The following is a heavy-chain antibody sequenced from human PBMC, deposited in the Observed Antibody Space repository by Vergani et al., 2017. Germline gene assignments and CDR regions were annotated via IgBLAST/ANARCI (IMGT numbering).Heavy chain of an antibody. V-gene: IGHV1-18*01. CDR2: ISAYNGNT. CDR3: ARTTIFGRVPTEFDP. D-gene: IGHD3-3*01. CDR1: GYTFTSYG. J-gene: IGHJ5*02. Sequence: QVQLVQSGAEVKKPGASVKVSCKASGYTFTSYGISWVRQAPGQGLEWMGWISAYNGNTNYAQKLQGRVTMTTDTSTSTAYMELRSLRTDDTAVYYGARTTIFGRVPTEFDPWGQGTLVTVSS.